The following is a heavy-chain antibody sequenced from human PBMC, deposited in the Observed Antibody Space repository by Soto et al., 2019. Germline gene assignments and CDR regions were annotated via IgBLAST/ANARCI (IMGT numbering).Heavy chain of an antibody. Sequence: GGSLRLSCAASGFTFSDYYMSWIRQAPGKGLEWVSYISSSSSYTNYADSVKGRFTISRDNAKNSLYLQMNSLRAEDTAVYYCARVILTGYYSFDYWGQGTLVTVSS. CDR1: GFTFSDYY. D-gene: IGHD3-9*01. V-gene: IGHV3-11*06. J-gene: IGHJ4*02. CDR2: ISSSSSYT. CDR3: ARVILTGYYSFDY.